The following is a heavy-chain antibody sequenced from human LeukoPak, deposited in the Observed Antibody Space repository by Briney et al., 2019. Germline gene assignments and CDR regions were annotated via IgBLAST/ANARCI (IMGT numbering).Heavy chain of an antibody. CDR1: GFTFSSYD. Sequence: PGGSLRLSCAASGFTFSSYDMSWVRQTPGKGLEWVASIRNNGADTNYADSVKGRFTISRDNSENTLYLHMNALRAEDTAVYYCAKAYHDSGCLIDYWGQGTLVTVSS. J-gene: IGHJ4*02. V-gene: IGHV3-23*01. D-gene: IGHD6-19*01. CDR2: IRNNGADT. CDR3: AKAYHDSGCLIDY.